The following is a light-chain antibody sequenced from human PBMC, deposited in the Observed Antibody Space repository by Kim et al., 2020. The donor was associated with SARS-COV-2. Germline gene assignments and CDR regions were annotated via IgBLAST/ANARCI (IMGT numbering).Light chain of an antibody. Sequence: ASGGDRVTITCRASQSISSYLNWYQQKPGKAPKLLIYAASSLQSGVPSRFSGSGSGTDFTLTISSLQPEDFATYYCQQSYSTPYSFGQGTKVDIK. CDR1: QSISSY. V-gene: IGKV1-39*01. CDR2: AAS. CDR3: QQSYSTPYS. J-gene: IGKJ2*03.